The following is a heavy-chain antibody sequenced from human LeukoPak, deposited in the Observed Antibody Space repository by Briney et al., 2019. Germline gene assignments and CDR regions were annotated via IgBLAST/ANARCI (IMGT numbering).Heavy chain of an antibody. D-gene: IGHD6-19*01. CDR3: ARDRKRGEQWLAYYGMDV. CDR2: ISIRSSYT. CDR1: GFTLCEPY. V-gene: IGHV3-11*05. J-gene: IGHJ6*01. Sequence: GGCLRLACSASGFTLCEPYSISVRQAPRGGPEWGSDISIRSSYTNYQHSVTGGFTIYRDNHKNSLYLQLNSLRAEDTAVYYCARDRKRGEQWLAYYGMDVWGQGTTVTVSS.